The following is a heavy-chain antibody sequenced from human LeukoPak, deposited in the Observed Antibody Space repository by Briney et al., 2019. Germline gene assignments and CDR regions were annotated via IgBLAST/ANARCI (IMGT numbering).Heavy chain of an antibody. CDR1: GGSISSYY. CDR3: ARLSVAYYYDSSDAFDI. J-gene: IGHJ3*02. Sequence: SETLSLTCTVSGGSISSYYWSWIRQPPGKGLEWIGDIYYSGSTNYNPSLKSRVTISVDTSKNQFSLKLRSVTAADTAVYYCARLSVAYYYDSSDAFDIWGQGTMVTVSS. D-gene: IGHD3-22*01. CDR2: IYYSGST. V-gene: IGHV4-59*01.